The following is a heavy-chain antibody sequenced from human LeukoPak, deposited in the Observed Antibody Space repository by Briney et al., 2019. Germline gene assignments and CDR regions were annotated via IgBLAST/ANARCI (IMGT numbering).Heavy chain of an antibody. J-gene: IGHJ3*01. V-gene: IGHV1-69*13. Sequence: GASVKVSCKASGGTFSSYAISWVRQAPGQGLEWMGGIIPIFGTANYAQKFQGRVTITADESTSTAYMELSSLRSGDTAVYYCARDCSSTSCSAGYSSSWYGTHLDWGQGTMVTVSS. CDR2: IIPIFGTA. CDR3: ARDCSSTSCSAGYSSSWYGTHLD. CDR1: GGTFSSYA. D-gene: IGHD6-13*01.